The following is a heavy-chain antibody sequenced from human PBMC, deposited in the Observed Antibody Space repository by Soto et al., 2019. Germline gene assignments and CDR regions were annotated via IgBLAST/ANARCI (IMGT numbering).Heavy chain of an antibody. Sequence: ASVKVSCKASGFTFSAYYIYWVRQAPGQGLEWIGWINPNSGGTNNAQKFQGRVTVTRDTSTSTVYMELSALIPDDTAVYYCARSLLDEYSSSWRSAYYGMDVWGQGTTVTVSS. J-gene: IGHJ6*02. CDR3: ARSLLDEYSSSWRSAYYGMDV. V-gene: IGHV1-2*02. CDR1: GFTFSAYY. D-gene: IGHD6-13*01. CDR2: INPNSGGT.